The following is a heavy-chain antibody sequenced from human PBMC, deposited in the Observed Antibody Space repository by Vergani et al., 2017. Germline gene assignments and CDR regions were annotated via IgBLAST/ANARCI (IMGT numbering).Heavy chain of an antibody. V-gene: IGHV3-66*02. D-gene: IGHD4/OR15-4a*01. CDR2: IKSDGRT. CDR3: TRREFGALTCFANYFDW. CDR1: GFRVTTYY. J-gene: IGHJ4*01. Sequence: VELLESGGGLAQPGGSLRVSCSASGFRVTTYYMSWVRQAPGKGLEWVSVIKSDGRTSYAESVRGRFTISRDTSRNAVYLQMNIRRVEDTGVYYCTRREFGALTCFANYFDWWGHEFLVTSPQ.